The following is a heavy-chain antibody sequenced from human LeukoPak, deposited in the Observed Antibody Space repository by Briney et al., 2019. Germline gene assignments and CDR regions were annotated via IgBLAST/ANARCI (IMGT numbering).Heavy chain of an antibody. CDR3: TRDSLPTFSGYYYCMDV. Sequence: GGALRLSCTGSGFTFGDFAVSCVRHAPGKGLQWVGFIRSKTYGGTPEYAASAKGRFTISRDDSKNIAYLQMNSLKTDDTAVYYCTRDSLPTFSGYYYCMDVWGKGTSVTIS. V-gene: IGHV3-49*04. CDR1: GFTFGDFA. CDR2: IRSKTYGGTP. J-gene: IGHJ6*03.